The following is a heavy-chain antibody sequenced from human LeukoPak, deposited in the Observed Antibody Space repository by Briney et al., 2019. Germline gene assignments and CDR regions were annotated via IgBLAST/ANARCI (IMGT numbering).Heavy chain of an antibody. J-gene: IGHJ4*02. Sequence: KTSETLSLTCSVSGDSVTSSYLSWIRQPPGKGLEWIGYISYTADSNYNPSLKSRVTISTDTSKNQFSLKLSSVTATDTAVYYCATSSHSGSYRAHWGQGTLVTVSS. D-gene: IGHD3-10*01. CDR2: ISYTADS. CDR1: GDSVTSSY. CDR3: ATSSHSGSYRAH. V-gene: IGHV4-59*08.